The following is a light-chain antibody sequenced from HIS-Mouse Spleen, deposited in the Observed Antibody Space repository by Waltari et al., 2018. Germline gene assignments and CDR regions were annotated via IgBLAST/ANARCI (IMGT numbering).Light chain of an antibody. CDR3: MQGIHLTWT. CDR1: QSLLHCDGKTY. Sequence: DIVMTQTPLSLSVTPGQPASISCKSSQSLLHCDGKTYLYWYLQKPGQSPELLIYGVSSLFSGVPDRFSGSESGTDFTLKISRVEAEDVGVYYCMQGIHLTWTFGQGTKVEIK. J-gene: IGKJ1*01. V-gene: IGKV2-29*03. CDR2: GVS.